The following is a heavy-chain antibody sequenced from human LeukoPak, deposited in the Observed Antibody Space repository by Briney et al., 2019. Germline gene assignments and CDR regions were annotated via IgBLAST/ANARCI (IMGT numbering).Heavy chain of an antibody. D-gene: IGHD3-10*01. Sequence: GGSLRLSCAASGFTFSSYGMHWVRQAPGKGLEWVAFIRYDGSNKYYADSVKGRFTISRDNSKNTLYLQMNSLRAEDTAVYYCAKVRMVRGDPFDYWGRGTLVTVSS. CDR1: GFTFSSYG. V-gene: IGHV3-30*02. J-gene: IGHJ4*02. CDR2: IRYDGSNK. CDR3: AKVRMVRGDPFDY.